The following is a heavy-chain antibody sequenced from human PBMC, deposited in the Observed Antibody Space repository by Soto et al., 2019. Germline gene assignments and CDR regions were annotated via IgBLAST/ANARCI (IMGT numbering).Heavy chain of an antibody. Sequence: GGSLRLSCAASGFTFSSYAMSWVRQAPGKGLEWVSAISGSGGSTYYADSVKGRFTISRDNSKNTLYLQMNSLRAEDTAVYYCAKDVPLSFGPTYGMDVWGQGTTVTVSS. CDR3: AKDVPLSFGPTYGMDV. J-gene: IGHJ6*02. CDR1: GFTFSSYA. D-gene: IGHD3-10*01. CDR2: ISGSGGST. V-gene: IGHV3-23*01.